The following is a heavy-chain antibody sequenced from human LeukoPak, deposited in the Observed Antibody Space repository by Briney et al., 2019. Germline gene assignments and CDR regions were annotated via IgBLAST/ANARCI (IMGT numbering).Heavy chain of an antibody. CDR1: GYSISSGFY. V-gene: IGHV4-38-2*02. CDR3: ARGDSGWYLGLGFDY. Sequence: PSETLSLTCTVSGYSISSGFYWGWIRQPPGKGLEWIGSIYSGGSTYYNPSLKSRVTISVDTSKNQVSLKLRSVTAADTAVYYCARGDSGWYLGLGFDYWGQGTLVTVSS. CDR2: IYSGGST. J-gene: IGHJ4*02. D-gene: IGHD6-19*01.